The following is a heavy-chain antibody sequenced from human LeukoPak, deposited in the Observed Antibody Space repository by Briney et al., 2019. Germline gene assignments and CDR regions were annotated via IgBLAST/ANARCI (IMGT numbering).Heavy chain of an antibody. V-gene: IGHV3-74*01. CDR3: AREVGTPQAFDI. D-gene: IGHD1-26*01. J-gene: IGHJ3*02. CDR1: GFTFSSYW. CDR2: INSDGSST. Sequence: GGSLRLSCAASGFTFSSYWMHWVRQAPGKGLVWVSRINSDGSSTSYADSVKGRFTISRDNAKNTLYLQMNSLRAEDTAVCYCAREVGTPQAFDIWGQGTMVTVSS.